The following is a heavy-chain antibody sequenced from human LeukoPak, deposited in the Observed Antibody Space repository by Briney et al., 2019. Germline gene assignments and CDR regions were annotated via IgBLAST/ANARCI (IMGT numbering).Heavy chain of an antibody. Sequence: GGSLRLSCAASGFTFSNFAMSWVRQAPGKGLEWVSTISASIGYTYYADSVKGRFTISRDNSKNTLYLQMNSLRAEDTAVYYGAKDYSGSYYNFDYWGQGTLVTVSS. J-gene: IGHJ4*02. V-gene: IGHV3-23*01. CDR2: ISASIGYT. D-gene: IGHD1-26*01. CDR3: AKDYSGSYYNFDY. CDR1: GFTFSNFA.